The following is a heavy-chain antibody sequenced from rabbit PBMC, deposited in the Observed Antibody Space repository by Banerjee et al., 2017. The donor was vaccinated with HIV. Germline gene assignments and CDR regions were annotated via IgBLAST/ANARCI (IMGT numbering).Heavy chain of an antibody. Sequence: QEQLVESGGGLFQPGGSPALTCQASGFDFSRDYVMCWVRQAPGKGLEWITCIDAGSSGSTYYASWAKGRFTISKTSSTTVTLQMTSLTAADTATYFCARGAWSTDCMNLWGPGTLVTVS. CDR3: ARGAWSTDCMNL. J-gene: IGHJ4*01. D-gene: IGHD7-1*01. CDR2: IDAGSSGST. CDR1: GFDFSRDYV. V-gene: IGHV1S45*01.